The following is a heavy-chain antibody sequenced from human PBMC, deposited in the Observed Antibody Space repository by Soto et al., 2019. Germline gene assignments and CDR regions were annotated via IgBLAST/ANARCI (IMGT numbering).Heavy chain of an antibody. J-gene: IGHJ5*02. CDR1: GYTFTNYW. CDR3: AKTYYYDSAGYYAPFDP. CDR2: IDPTDSYT. D-gene: IGHD3-22*01. V-gene: IGHV5-10-1*01. Sequence: GESLKISCKGSGYTFTNYWINWVRQVPGKGLEWMGRIDPTDSYTNYSPSFQGRVTISVDKSVNTAYLQWSSLKASDTAMYYCAKTYYYDSAGYYAPFDPWGQGTLVTVSS.